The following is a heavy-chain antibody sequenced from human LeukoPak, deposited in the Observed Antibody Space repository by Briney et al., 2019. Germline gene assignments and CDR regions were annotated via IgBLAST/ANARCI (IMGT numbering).Heavy chain of an antibody. V-gene: IGHV3-21*01. CDR2: ISSGGTYV. CDR3: ARDPGYSNGPYYLDY. Sequence: GGSLRLSCVVSGFTFKTYSMNWVRQAPGKGLEWVSSISSGGTYVDYADSVKGRFTISRDNAKNSLYLQMNSLRAEDTAVFYCARDPGYSNGPYYLDYWGQGTLVTVSS. CDR1: GFTFKTYS. J-gene: IGHJ4*02. D-gene: IGHD5-18*01.